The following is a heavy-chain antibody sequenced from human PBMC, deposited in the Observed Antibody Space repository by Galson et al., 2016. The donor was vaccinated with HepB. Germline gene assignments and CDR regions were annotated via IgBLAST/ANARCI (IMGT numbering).Heavy chain of an antibody. V-gene: IGHV5-51*01. CDR2: IYPDDSST. Sequence: WMGIIYPDDSSTKYSPSFQGQVTISADRSIDTAYLQWSRLKASDTAMYYCARHWVATATHYYYGMDVWGQGTTVIVSS. CDR3: ARHWVATATHYYYGMDV. J-gene: IGHJ6*02. D-gene: IGHD5-12*01.